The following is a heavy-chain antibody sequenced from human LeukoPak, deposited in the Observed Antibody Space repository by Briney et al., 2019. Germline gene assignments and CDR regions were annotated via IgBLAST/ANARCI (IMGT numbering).Heavy chain of an antibody. Sequence: SGPALVKPTQTLTLTCTFSGFSLSTIGMCVTWFRQPPGKALEWLARIDWDDDKWYNTSLKTRLTISKDTSKKLVVLTMTNMDPVDTATYYCARIQMTTGRFYFDFWGQGALVTVSS. CDR3: ARIQMTTGRFYFDF. CDR1: GFSLSTIGMC. CDR2: IDWDDDK. D-gene: IGHD4-17*01. V-gene: IGHV2-70*11. J-gene: IGHJ4*02.